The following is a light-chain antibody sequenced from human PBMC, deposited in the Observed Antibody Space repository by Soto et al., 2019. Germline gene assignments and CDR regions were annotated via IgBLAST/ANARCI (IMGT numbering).Light chain of an antibody. J-gene: IGKJ4*01. CDR1: QSISDY. V-gene: IGKV1-39*01. CDR3: QQSYSLVT. CDR2: GAS. Sequence: DIQMTQSPSSLSASVGDRVTITCRASQSISDYLSWYQQTPGKAPKLLIYGASSLQSGVPSRFSGSASGTDFTLTVSSLQPEDFATYYCQQSYSLVTFGGGTKVEIK.